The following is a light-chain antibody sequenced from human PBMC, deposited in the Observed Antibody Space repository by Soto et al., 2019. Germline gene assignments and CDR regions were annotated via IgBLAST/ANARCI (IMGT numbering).Light chain of an antibody. CDR2: DAS. Sequence: EIVLTQSPATLSLSPGERATLSCRASQSVSSSLAWYQQKPGQAPRLLIYDASNRATGIPARFSGSGSGTDFTLTIGSLEPEDFAVYYCQQRSNWPQVTFVQGTKLEIK. CDR3: QQRSNWPQVT. J-gene: IGKJ2*01. V-gene: IGKV3-11*01. CDR1: QSVSSS.